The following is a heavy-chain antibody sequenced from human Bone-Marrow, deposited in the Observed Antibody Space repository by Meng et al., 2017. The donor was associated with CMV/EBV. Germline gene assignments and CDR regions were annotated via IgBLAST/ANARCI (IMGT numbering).Heavy chain of an antibody. CDR1: GFTFSSYA. Sequence: GGSLRLSCAASGFTFSSYAMHWVRQAPGKGLEWVAVISYDGSNKYYADSVKGRFTISRDNSKNTLYLQMNSLRAEDTAVYYCARGGTYNSVDGFDMWGQGTMVTVSS. D-gene: IGHD1-1*01. CDR2: ISYDGSNK. V-gene: IGHV3-30*04. J-gene: IGHJ3*02. CDR3: ARGGTYNSVDGFDM.